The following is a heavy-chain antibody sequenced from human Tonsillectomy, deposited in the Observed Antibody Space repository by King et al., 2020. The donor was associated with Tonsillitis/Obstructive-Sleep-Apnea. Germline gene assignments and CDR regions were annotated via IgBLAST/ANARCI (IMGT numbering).Heavy chain of an antibody. CDR2: IWYDGSNK. Sequence: VQLVESGGGVVQPGRSLRLSCAASGFTFSSYGMHWVRQAPGKGLEWVAVIWYDGSNKYYADSVKGRFTISRDNSKNTLYLQMNSLIAEDTAVSYCATAPRIAVDVQLYYFDDWGQGTLVTVSS. D-gene: IGHD6-13*01. CDR3: ATAPRIAVDVQLYYFDD. J-gene: IGHJ4*02. V-gene: IGHV3-33*01. CDR1: GFTFSSYG.